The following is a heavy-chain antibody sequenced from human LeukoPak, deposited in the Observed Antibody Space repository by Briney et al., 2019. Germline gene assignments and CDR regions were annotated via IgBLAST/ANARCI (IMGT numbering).Heavy chain of an antibody. CDR2: IIPILGIA. CDR3: ARDPWYYGSGGHYNADYYYGMDV. CDR1: GGTFSTYA. J-gene: IGHJ6*02. D-gene: IGHD3-10*01. Sequence: ASVKVSCKASGGTFSTYAISWVRQAPGQGLEWMRRIIPILGIANYAQKFQGRVTITADKSTSTAYMELSSLRSEDTAVYYCARDPWYYGSGGHYNADYYYGMDVWGQGTTVTVSS. V-gene: IGHV1-69*04.